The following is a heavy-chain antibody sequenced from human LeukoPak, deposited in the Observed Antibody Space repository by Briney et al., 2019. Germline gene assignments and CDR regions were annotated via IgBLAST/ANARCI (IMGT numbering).Heavy chain of an antibody. CDR3: ARDDSSGWYYFES. V-gene: IGHV4-61*08. D-gene: IGHD6-19*01. CDR1: GGSISSGGYY. CDR2: IYYSGST. J-gene: IGHJ4*02. Sequence: SETLSLTCTVSGGSISSGGYYWSWIRQPPGKGLEWIVYIYYSGSTKYNPSIKSRATISVDTSKNQFSLKLISVTAADTAVYYCARDDSSGWYYFESWGQGTLVTVSS.